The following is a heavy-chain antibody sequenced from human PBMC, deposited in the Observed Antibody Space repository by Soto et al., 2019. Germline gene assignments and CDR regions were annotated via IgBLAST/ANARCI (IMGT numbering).Heavy chain of an antibody. D-gene: IGHD3-3*01. V-gene: IGHV3-21*01. CDR1: GFTFSSYS. CDR2: ISSSSSYI. Sequence: EVQLVESGGGLVKPGGSLRLSCTASGFTFSSYSMNWVRQAPGKGLEWVSSISSSSSYIYYADSLKGRFTISRDNVKNSLYLQMNSLRAEDTAVYYCARSYDCRDGYTSAFDIWGQGTTVTVSS. CDR3: ARSYDCRDGYTSAFDI. J-gene: IGHJ3*02.